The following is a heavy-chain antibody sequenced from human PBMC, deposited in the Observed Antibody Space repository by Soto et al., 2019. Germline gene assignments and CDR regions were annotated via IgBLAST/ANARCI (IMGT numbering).Heavy chain of an antibody. CDR3: AKVRYSSPMGYYYGMDV. CDR1: RVAFSKFI. Sequence: QAQLEQSGGEVKKPGSSVKVSCKASRVAFSKFILTWVRQAPGLGLEWVGGIIPIFGTANYAQNFQGRVTITADESKSTSDMEVNNLSSEDTAVYYCAKVRYSSPMGYYYGMDVWGQGTTVTVSS. V-gene: IGHV1-69*01. CDR2: IIPIFGTA. J-gene: IGHJ6*02. D-gene: IGHD6-19*01.